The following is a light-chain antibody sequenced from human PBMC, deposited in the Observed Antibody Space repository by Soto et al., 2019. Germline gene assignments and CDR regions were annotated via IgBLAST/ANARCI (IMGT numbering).Light chain of an antibody. J-gene: IGKJ1*01. Sequence: DIEMTQSPSTLSVSPGERATLSCRASQTVSSNLAWFQQRPGQAPRLLIFTTSRRATDVPARFSGSGSGTDFTLAIRRLEPEDFAVYYCHHFGYYSRAFGQGTKVDI. CDR1: QTVSSN. CDR3: HHFGYYSRA. V-gene: IGKV3D-15*01. CDR2: TTS.